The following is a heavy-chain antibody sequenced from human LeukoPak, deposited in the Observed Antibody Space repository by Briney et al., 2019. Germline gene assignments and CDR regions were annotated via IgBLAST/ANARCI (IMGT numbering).Heavy chain of an antibody. D-gene: IGHD6-19*01. V-gene: IGHV1-2*02. CDR1: GYTFTGYY. Sequence: GASVKVSCKASGYTFTGYYMHWVRQAPGQGLEWMGWINPNSGGTNYAQKFQGRVTMTRDTSISTAYMELRSLRSDDTAVYYCARREQWLVGDDYWGQGTLVTVSS. CDR3: ARREQWLVGDDY. CDR2: INPNSGGT. J-gene: IGHJ4*02.